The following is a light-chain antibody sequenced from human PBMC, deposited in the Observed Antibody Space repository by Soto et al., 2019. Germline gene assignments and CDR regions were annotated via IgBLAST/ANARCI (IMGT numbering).Light chain of an antibody. J-gene: IGKJ1*01. CDR1: QSISSW. CDR2: KAS. V-gene: IGKV1-5*03. Sequence: IHLTHSPPSLSASVLYRVTITFRASQSISSWLAWHQQKPGKAPKLLISKASSLESGVPSRFSGSGSGTEFTLTISSLQPDDFATYYCQQYNSYRTFGQGTKVDIK. CDR3: QQYNSYRT.